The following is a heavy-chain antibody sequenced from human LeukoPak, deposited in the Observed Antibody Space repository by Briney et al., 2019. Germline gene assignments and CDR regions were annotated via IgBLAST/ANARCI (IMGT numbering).Heavy chain of an antibody. CDR3: ARDLAGIVGVTAWFDP. CDR1: AYTFTNYA. CDR2: ISVSNGNT. Sequence: GASVKVSCKASAYTFTNYAISWVRQAPGQGLEWMGWISVSNGNTNYAQTLQGRVTMTTDTSTNTAYMELRSLRFDDTAVYYCARDLAGIVGVTAWFDPWGQGTLVTVSS. D-gene: IGHD1-26*01. J-gene: IGHJ5*02. V-gene: IGHV1-18*01.